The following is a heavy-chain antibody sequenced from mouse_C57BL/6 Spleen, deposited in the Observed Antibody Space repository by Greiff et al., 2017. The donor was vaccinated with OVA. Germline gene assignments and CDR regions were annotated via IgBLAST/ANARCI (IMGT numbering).Heavy chain of an antibody. CDR1: GYTFTSYW. J-gene: IGHJ4*01. V-gene: IGHV1-69*01. Sequence: QVQLQQPGAELVMPGASVTLSCKASGYTFTSYWMHWVKQRPGQGLEWLGEIDPSDSYPNYNQKFKGKSTLTADKSSSTAYMQLSSLTSEDSAVDYCASQPYDYDGESYYAMDYWGQGTSVTVSS. CDR2: IDPSDSYP. D-gene: IGHD2-4*01. CDR3: ASQPYDYDGESYYAMDY.